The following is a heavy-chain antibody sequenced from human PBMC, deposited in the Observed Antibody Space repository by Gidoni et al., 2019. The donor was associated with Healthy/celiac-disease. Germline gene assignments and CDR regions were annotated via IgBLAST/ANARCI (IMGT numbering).Heavy chain of an antibody. CDR3: ARDSRFDY. CDR1: GFTFSSYG. V-gene: IGHV3-33*01. Sequence: QVPLVESGGGEVQPGRYLRLSCAAAGFTFSSYGMHWVRQATGKGLGLVAVLWYDGSNKYYADSVKGRFTISRDNSKNTLYLQMNSLRAEDTAVYDCARDSRFDYWGQGTLVTVSS. J-gene: IGHJ4*02. CDR2: LWYDGSNK.